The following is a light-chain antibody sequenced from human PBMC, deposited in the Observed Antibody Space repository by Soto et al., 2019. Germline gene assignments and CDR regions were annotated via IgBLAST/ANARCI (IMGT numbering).Light chain of an antibody. CDR2: DAS. CDR1: QSVSSY. Sequence: IVLTQSPATLSLSPGERATLSCRASQSVSSYLAWYQQKPGQAPRLLIYDASNRATGIPARFSGSGSGTDLTLNISSLEPEDFAVYYCQQRGNWPPYTFGQGTKLEIK. CDR3: QQRGNWPPYT. J-gene: IGKJ2*01. V-gene: IGKV3-11*01.